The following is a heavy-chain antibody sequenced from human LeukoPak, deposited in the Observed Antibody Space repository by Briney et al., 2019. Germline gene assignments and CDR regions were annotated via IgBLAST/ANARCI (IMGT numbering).Heavy chain of an antibody. V-gene: IGHV3-30*19. CDR3: AGGHYYDSSADDAFDI. CDR1: GFTFSSYG. Sequence: GGSLGLSCAASGFTFSSYGMHWVRQAPGKGLEWVAVIWYDGSNKYYADSVKGRFTISRDNSKNTLYLQMNSLRAEDTAVYYCAGGHYYDSSADDAFDIWGQGTMVTVSS. D-gene: IGHD3-22*01. J-gene: IGHJ3*02. CDR2: IWYDGSNK.